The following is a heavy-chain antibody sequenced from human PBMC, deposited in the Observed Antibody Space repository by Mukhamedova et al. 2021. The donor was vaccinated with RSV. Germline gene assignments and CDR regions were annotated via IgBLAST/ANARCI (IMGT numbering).Heavy chain of an antibody. J-gene: IGHJ4*02. Sequence: GLEWVSSISSSSSYIYYADSVKGRFTISRDNAKNSLYLQMNSLRAEDTAVYYCARGGHIVVVTAPDYWGQGTLVTVSS. CDR2: ISSSSSYI. CDR3: ARGGHIVVVTAPDY. D-gene: IGHD2-21*02. V-gene: IGHV3-21*01.